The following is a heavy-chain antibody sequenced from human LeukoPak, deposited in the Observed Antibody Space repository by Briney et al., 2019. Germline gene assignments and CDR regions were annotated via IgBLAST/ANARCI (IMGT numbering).Heavy chain of an antibody. V-gene: IGHV1-18*01. CDR3: ALGYCSGGSCYSDY. D-gene: IGHD2-15*01. J-gene: IGHJ4*02. CDR1: GYTFTSYG. Sequence: AASVKVSCKTSGYTFTSYGISWVRQAPGQGLEWMGWISAYNGNTNYAQKFQGRVTMTRNTSISTAYMELSSLRSEDTAVYYCALGYCSGGSCYSDYWGQGTLVTVSS. CDR2: ISAYNGNT.